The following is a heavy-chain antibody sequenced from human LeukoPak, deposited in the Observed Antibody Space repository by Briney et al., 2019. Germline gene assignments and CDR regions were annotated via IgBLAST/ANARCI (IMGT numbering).Heavy chain of an antibody. CDR2: IRYDGSNK. Sequence: GGSLRLSCAASGFIFNSYGMHWVRQAPGKGLEWVAFIRYDGSNKYYADSVKGRFTISRDNSKNTLYLQMNSLRAEDTAVYYCAKDISSGWPYCFDYWGQGTLVTVSS. D-gene: IGHD6-19*01. CDR1: GFIFNSYG. CDR3: AKDISSGWPYCFDY. J-gene: IGHJ4*02. V-gene: IGHV3-30*02.